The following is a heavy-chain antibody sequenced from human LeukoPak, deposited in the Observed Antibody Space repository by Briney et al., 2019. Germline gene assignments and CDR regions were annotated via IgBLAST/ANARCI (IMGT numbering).Heavy chain of an antibody. CDR3: ARGPGSSYYYYYYMDV. J-gene: IGHJ6*03. CDR1: GGTFSSYA. Sequence: SVKVSCKASGGTFSSYAISWVRQAPGQGLEWMGGIIPIFGTANYAQKFQGRVTITTDESTSTAYRELSSLGSEDTAVYYCARGPGSSYYYYYYMDVWGKGTTVTVSS. D-gene: IGHD6-6*01. V-gene: IGHV1-69*05. CDR2: IIPIFGTA.